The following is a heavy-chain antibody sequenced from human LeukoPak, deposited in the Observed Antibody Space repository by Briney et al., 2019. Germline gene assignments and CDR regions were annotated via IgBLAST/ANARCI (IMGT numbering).Heavy chain of an antibody. J-gene: IGHJ1*01. CDR2: IIPIFGTA. Sequence: SVKVSCKASGYTFTGYYMHWVRQAPGQGLEWMGRIIPIFGTANYAQKFQGRVTITTDESTSTAYMELSSLRSEDTAVYYCARDARDYGDYGWYFQHWGQGTLVTVSS. CDR3: ARDARDYGDYGWYFQH. CDR1: GYTFTGYY. V-gene: IGHV1-69*05. D-gene: IGHD4-17*01.